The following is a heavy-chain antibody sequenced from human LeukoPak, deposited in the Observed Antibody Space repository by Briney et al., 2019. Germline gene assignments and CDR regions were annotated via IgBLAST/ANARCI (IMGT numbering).Heavy chain of an antibody. CDR1: GGTFSRFA. J-gene: IGHJ4*02. D-gene: IGHD3-10*01. V-gene: IGHV1-18*01. Sequence: ASVKVSCKASGGTFSRFAISWVRQAPGQGLEWMGWISAYNGNTNYAQKLQGRVTMTTETSTSTAYMELRSLRSDDTAVYYCARDYGSGRTYYFDYWGQGTLVTVSS. CDR3: ARDYGSGRTYYFDY. CDR2: ISAYNGNT.